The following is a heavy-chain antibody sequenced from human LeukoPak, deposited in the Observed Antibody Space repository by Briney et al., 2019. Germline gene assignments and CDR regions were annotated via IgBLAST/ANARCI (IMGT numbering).Heavy chain of an antibody. V-gene: IGHV4-4*07. J-gene: IGHJ4*02. CDR1: GGSISSYY. Sequence: AETLSLTCSVSGGSISSYYWSWIRQPAGKGLEWIGPIYTSGSTNYNPSLKSRVTMSVDTSKNQFSLKLSSVTAADTAVYYCARSNYDILTGYYSTGYFDYWGQGTLVTVSS. D-gene: IGHD3-9*01. CDR3: ARSNYDILTGYYSTGYFDY. CDR2: IYTSGST.